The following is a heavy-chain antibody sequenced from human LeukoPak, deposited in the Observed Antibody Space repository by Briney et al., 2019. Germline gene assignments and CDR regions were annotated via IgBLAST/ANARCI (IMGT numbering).Heavy chain of an antibody. J-gene: IGHJ4*02. Sequence: SETLSLTCAVYGGSFSGYYWSWIRQPPGKGLEWIGEINHSGNTNYNPSLKSRVTISVDTSKNQFSLKLSSVTAADTAVYYCARGTTYGDYPTAFDYWGQGTLVTVSS. CDR2: INHSGNT. CDR3: ARGTTYGDYPTAFDY. V-gene: IGHV4-34*01. D-gene: IGHD4-17*01. CDR1: GGSFSGYY.